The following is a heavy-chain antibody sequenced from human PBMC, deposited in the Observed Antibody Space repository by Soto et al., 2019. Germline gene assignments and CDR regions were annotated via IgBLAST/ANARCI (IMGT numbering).Heavy chain of an antibody. Sequence: EVQLVESGGGLVQSGGSLRLSCAASGFTFSSYSMYWVRQAPGKGLEWVSYITSSSSTIYYADSVKGRFISSRDNAKNSLYLQMNSMRDEDTAVYYWERGRGYCSSIICYIDYWGQGILVTVSS. CDR3: ERGRGYCSSIICYIDY. V-gene: IGHV3-48*02. D-gene: IGHD2-2*02. CDR2: ITSSSSTI. CDR1: GFTFSSYS. J-gene: IGHJ4*02.